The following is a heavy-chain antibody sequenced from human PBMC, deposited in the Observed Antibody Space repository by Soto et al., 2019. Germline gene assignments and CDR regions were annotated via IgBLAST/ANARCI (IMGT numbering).Heavy chain of an antibody. Sequence: EVQLLESGGGLVQPGGSLRLSCAASGFTFSSYAMSWVRQAPGKGLEWVSAISGSGGSTYYADSVKGRFTISRDNSKNTLYVQMNSLRAEDTAVYYCAKEMVLGYDSSGVDAFDIWGQGTMVTVSS. D-gene: IGHD3-22*01. V-gene: IGHV3-23*01. CDR3: AKEMVLGYDSSGVDAFDI. CDR1: GFTFSSYA. CDR2: ISGSGGST. J-gene: IGHJ3*02.